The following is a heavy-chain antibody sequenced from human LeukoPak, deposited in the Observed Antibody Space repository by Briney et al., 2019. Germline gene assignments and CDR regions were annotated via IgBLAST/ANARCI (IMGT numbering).Heavy chain of an antibody. CDR1: GGSISSGNYY. Sequence: SQTLSLTCTVSGGSISSGNYYWSWIRQPAGKGLEWIGRIYTSGSTNYNPSLKSRVTISVDTSKNQFSLKLSSVTAADTAVYYCARENSRNDAFDIWGQGTMVTVSS. D-gene: IGHD2/OR15-2a*01. J-gene: IGHJ3*02. V-gene: IGHV4-61*02. CDR2: IYTSGST. CDR3: ARENSRNDAFDI.